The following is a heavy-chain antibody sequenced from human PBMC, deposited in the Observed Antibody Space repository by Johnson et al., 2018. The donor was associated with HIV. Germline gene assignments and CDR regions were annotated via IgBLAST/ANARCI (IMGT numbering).Heavy chain of an antibody. D-gene: IGHD3-16*01. V-gene: IGHV3-20*04. CDR2: FNWNGGGT. CDR1: GFTFDDYG. J-gene: IGHJ3*02. Sequence: VQLVESGGGVVRPGGSLRLSCAASGFTFDDYGMSWVRQAPGKGLELVSGFNWNGGGTGYADPGTGRFTISRDNAKNSLYLQMNSLRAEDTAVYYCARESGGQYDAFDIWGQGTMVTVSS. CDR3: ARESGGQYDAFDI.